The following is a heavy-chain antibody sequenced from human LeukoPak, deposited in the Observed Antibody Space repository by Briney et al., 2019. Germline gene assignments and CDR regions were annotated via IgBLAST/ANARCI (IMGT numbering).Heavy chain of an antibody. J-gene: IGHJ4*02. D-gene: IGHD1-1*01. CDR1: GFSLSTYS. CDR2: IVGSSSNI. V-gene: IGHV3-48*04. CDR3: ATDSPETAAFDY. Sequence: GGSLRLSCTASGFSLSTYSMNWVRQAPGKGLEWVSYIVGSSSNIYYADSVKGRFTISRDNAKNSLYLQMDSQRAEDTAVYYCATDSPETAAFDYWGQGTLVTVSS.